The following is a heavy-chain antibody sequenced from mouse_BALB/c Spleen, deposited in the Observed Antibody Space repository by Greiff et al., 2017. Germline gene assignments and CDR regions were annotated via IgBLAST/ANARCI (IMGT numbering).Heavy chain of an antibody. CDR3: TRDPGY. Sequence: QVQLKQPGAELVRPGASVKLSCKASGYTFTSYWINWVKQRPGQGLEWIGNIYPSDSYTNYNQKFKDKATLTVDKSSSTAYMQLSSPTSEDSAVYYCTRDPGYWGQGTTLTVSS. CDR1: GYTFTSYW. V-gene: IGHV1-69*02. CDR2: IYPSDSYT. J-gene: IGHJ2*01.